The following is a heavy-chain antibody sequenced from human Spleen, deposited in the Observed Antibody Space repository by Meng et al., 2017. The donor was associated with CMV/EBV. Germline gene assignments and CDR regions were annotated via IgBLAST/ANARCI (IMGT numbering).Heavy chain of an antibody. J-gene: IGHJ4*02. Sequence: ASVKVSCKASGYTFTTSGISWVRQAPGQGLQWMGWISTYNANTIFAQKLQGRLTMTTDTSTSTAYMELRSLRSDDTAVYYCARAGHYYDSSGYHYWGQGTLVTVSS. V-gene: IGHV1-18*01. CDR2: ISTYNANT. CDR1: GYTFTTSG. D-gene: IGHD3-22*01. CDR3: ARAGHYYDSSGYHY.